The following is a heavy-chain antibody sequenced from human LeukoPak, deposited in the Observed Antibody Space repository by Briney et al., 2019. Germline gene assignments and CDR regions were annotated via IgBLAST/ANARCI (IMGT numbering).Heavy chain of an antibody. D-gene: IGHD1-26*01. CDR2: IYYSGST. CDR3: ARHFSGSYYYYYYYMDV. V-gene: IGHV4-39*01. CDR1: GVSIISSRYY. J-gene: IGHJ6*03. Sequence: SETLSLTCTVSGVSIISSRYYWGWIRQPPGKGLEWIGSIYYSGSTHYNPPLKSQVTISVDTSKNQFSLKLSSVTAADTAVYYCARHFSGSYYYYYYYMDVWGKGTMVTVSS.